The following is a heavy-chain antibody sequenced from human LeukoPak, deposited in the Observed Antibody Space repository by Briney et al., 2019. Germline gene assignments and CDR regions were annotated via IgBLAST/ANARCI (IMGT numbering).Heavy chain of an antibody. D-gene: IGHD3-3*01. CDR2: IYTSGST. CDR3: ARAQYYDSWSGLPDAFDI. CDR1: GGSISSYY. Sequence: SETLSLTCTVSGGSISSYYWSWIRQPAGKGLEWIGRIYTSGSTNYNPSLKSRVTMSVDTSKNQFSLKLGSVTAADTAVYYCARAQYYDSWSGLPDAFDIWGQGTMVTVSS. V-gene: IGHV4-4*07. J-gene: IGHJ3*02.